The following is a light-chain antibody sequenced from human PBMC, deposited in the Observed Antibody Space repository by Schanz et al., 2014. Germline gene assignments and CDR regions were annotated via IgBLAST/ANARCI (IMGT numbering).Light chain of an antibody. CDR3: QSYDISLSVLYV. CDR2: AGS. CDR1: SSDVGSYNL. V-gene: IGLV2-23*01. J-gene: IGLJ1*01. Sequence: QSALTQPASVSGSPGQSITISCTGTSSDVGSYNLVSWYQQHPGKAPKVMIYAGSERPSGVSNRFSGSKSGNTASLTISGLQTEDEADYYCQSYDISLSVLYVFGTGTKLTVL.